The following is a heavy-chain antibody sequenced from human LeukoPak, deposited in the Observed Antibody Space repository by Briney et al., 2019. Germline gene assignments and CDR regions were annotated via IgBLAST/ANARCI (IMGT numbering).Heavy chain of an antibody. J-gene: IGHJ4*02. CDR1: GGSISSYY. Sequence: PSETLSLTCTVSGGSISSYYWSWIRQPPGKGLGWIGYIYYSGSTNYNPSLKSRVTISVDTSKNQFSLKLSSVTAADTAVYYCARRYSYGYVDYWGQGTLVTVSS. CDR2: IYYSGST. CDR3: ARRYSYGYVDY. D-gene: IGHD5-18*01. V-gene: IGHV4-59*01.